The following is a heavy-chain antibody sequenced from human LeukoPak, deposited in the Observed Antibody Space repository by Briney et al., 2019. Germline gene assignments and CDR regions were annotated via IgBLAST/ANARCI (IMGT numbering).Heavy chain of an antibody. CDR3: ARASGGIQLWDY. CDR1: GGTFSSYA. V-gene: IGHV1-69*04. CDR2: IIPILGIA. D-gene: IGHD5-18*01. Sequence: GASVKVSCKASGGTFSSYAISWVRQAPGQGLEWMGRIIPILGIANYAQKFQGRVTITADKSTSTAYMELSSLRSEDTAVYYCARASGGIQLWDYWGQGTLVTVSS. J-gene: IGHJ4*02.